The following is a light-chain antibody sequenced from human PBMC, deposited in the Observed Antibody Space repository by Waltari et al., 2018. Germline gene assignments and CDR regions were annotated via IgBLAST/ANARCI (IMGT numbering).Light chain of an antibody. CDR3: HSRETFSTRL. J-gene: IGLJ2*01. CDR2: GPD. V-gene: IGLV3-19*01. Sequence: SSDLTQDPSLSVALGQTVRITCQGDSLRRYYASWYQHRPGQAPILVLYGPDNRPSVIPDRVSGSTSGNTASLTITGAQAEDEADYYCHSRETFSTRLFGGGTRLTV. CDR1: SLRRYY.